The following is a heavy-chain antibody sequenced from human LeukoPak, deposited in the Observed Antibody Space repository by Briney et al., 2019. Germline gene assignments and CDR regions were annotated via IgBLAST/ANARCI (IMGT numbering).Heavy chain of an antibody. CDR3: VRVRDGYNDAYDN. Sequence: ASVKVSCKASGYTFTSYGISWVRQAPGQRLEWMGIINPSGGSTNYAQNFQGRVTMTRDTSTSTVYMELSSLRSEDTAVYYCVRVRDGYNDAYDNWGQGTMVTVPS. J-gene: IGHJ3*02. V-gene: IGHV1-46*01. D-gene: IGHD5-24*01. CDR2: INPSGGST. CDR1: GYTFTSYG.